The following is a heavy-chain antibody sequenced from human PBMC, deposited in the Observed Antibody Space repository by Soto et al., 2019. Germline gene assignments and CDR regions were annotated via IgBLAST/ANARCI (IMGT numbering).Heavy chain of an antibody. CDR1: GYTFTSYG. D-gene: IGHD1-7*01. J-gene: IGHJ4*02. CDR2: ISAYNGNT. CDR3: ARVFSLTGTTKLFDY. Sequence: ASVKVSCKASGYTFTSYGISWVQQAPGQGLEWMGWISAYNGNTNYAQKLQGRVTMTTDTSTSTAYMELRSLRSDDTAVYYCARVFSLTGTTKLFDYWGQGTLVTVSS. V-gene: IGHV1-18*04.